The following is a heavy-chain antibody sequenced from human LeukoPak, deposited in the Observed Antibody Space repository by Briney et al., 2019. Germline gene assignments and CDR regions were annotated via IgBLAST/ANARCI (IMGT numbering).Heavy chain of an antibody. CDR2: MNPNSGNT. J-gene: IGHJ5*02. Sequence: ASVKVSCKASGYTFTSYDINWVRQATGQGLEWMGWMNPNSGNTDYAQKFQGRVTMTRNTSIRTAYMELSSLRSEDTAVYYCARDSYSSSSGWFDPWGQGTLVTVSS. V-gene: IGHV1-8*01. CDR3: ARDSYSSSSGWFDP. D-gene: IGHD6-6*01. CDR1: GYTFTSYD.